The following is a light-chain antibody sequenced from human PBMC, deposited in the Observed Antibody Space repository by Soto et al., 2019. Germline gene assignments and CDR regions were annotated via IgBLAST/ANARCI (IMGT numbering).Light chain of an antibody. CDR2: INN. CDR3: HSYDSSLSGSV. Sequence: QSVLTQPPSVSGAPGQRVTISCTGSSTNIGAGYDVYWYQQLPGTAPKLLIFINNNRPSGVPDRFSGFKSGTSASLAITGLQAEDEADYYCHSYDSSLSGSVFGGGTKVTVL. V-gene: IGLV1-40*01. CDR1: STNIGAGYD. J-gene: IGLJ2*01.